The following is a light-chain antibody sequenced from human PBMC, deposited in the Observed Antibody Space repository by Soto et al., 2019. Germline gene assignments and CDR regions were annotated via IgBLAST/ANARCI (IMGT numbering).Light chain of an antibody. CDR3: QQYNNWPPLT. CDR1: QSVSSN. V-gene: IGKV3-15*01. Sequence: EILMTQSPSTLSVSPGERATLSCRASQSVSSNLAWYQQKHGKAPRLLIYGATTRATGIPARFSGSGSGTEFTLTISSLQSEDFAVYYCQQYNNWPPLTFGGGTKVEIK. J-gene: IGKJ4*01. CDR2: GAT.